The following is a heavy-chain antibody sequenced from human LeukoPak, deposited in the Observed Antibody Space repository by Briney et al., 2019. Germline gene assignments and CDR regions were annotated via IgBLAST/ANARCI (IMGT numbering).Heavy chain of an antibody. Sequence: PGRSLRLSCAASGFTFSSYAMHWVRQAPGKGLEWVAVISYDGSNKYYADSVKGRLTISRDNSKNTLYLQMNSLRADDTALYYCAKDFSTELFYYFDYWGQGTLVTVSS. CDR1: GFTFSSYA. J-gene: IGHJ4*02. D-gene: IGHD1-7*01. CDR3: AKDFSTELFYYFDY. V-gene: IGHV3-30*18. CDR2: ISYDGSNK.